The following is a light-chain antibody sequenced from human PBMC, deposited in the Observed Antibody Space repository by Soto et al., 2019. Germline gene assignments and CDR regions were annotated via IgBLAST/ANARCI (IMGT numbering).Light chain of an antibody. V-gene: IGKV3-15*01. CDR2: GAS. CDR3: QQYKSWPPLT. Sequence: DIVMTQSPAILSVSLGESATPSCLASQRISDNLAWYQQRSGQAPRLLIYGASTRATGVPARFSGSGSGTEFTLTISSLQSDDFAIYYCQQYKSWPPLTFGGGTKVE. CDR1: QRISDN. J-gene: IGKJ4*01.